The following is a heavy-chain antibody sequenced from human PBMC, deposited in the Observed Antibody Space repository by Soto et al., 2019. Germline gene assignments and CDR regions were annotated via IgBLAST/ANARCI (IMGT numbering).Heavy chain of an antibody. CDR1: GFTFSNYD. Sequence: EVQLVESGGGLVQPGGSLRLSCAASGFTFSNYDMHWVRQVTGKGLEWVSAIGTTGDTYYPGSVKGRLTISRENAKKSLYLQMNSRRAGDTAVYYCARPIAATGGDAFDIWGQETMVTVSS. V-gene: IGHV3-13*01. J-gene: IGHJ3*02. D-gene: IGHD6-13*01. CDR2: IGTTGDT. CDR3: ARPIAATGGDAFDI.